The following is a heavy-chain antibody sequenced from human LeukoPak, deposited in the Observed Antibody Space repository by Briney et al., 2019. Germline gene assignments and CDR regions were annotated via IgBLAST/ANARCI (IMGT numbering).Heavy chain of an antibody. V-gene: IGHV1-69*04. CDR1: GYTFTSYG. J-gene: IGHJ3*02. Sequence: GASVKVSCKASGYTFTSYGISWVRQAPGQGLEWMGRIIPILGIANYAQKFQGRVTITADKSTSTAYMELSSLRSEDTAVYYCASASKRGYSYGLVAFDIWGQGTMVTVSS. CDR3: ASASKRGYSYGLVAFDI. D-gene: IGHD5-18*01. CDR2: IIPILGIA.